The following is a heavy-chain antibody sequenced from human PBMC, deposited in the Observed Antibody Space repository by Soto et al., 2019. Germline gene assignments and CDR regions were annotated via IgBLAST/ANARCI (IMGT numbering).Heavy chain of an antibody. CDR3: ARCLPHIAAGPNFEY. CDR1: GGSISSGDYY. Sequence: SETLSLTCTVSGGSISSGDYYWSWIRQHPGKGLEWIGYMYYSGSTNYNPSLKSRVTMSVDTSKNQFSLKLSSVTAAYTAVYYCARCLPHIAAGPNFEYWGHGTLVTVSS. CDR2: MYYSGST. D-gene: IGHD6-6*01. J-gene: IGHJ4*01. V-gene: IGHV4-61*08.